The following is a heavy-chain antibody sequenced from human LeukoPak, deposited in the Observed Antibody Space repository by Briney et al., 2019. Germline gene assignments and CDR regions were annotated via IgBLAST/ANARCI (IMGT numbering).Heavy chain of an antibody. Sequence: GGSLRLSCAASGFTFSDYYMSWIRQAPGKGLEWVSYISSSGSTIYYADSEKGRFTISRDNAKNSLYLQMNSLRAEDTAVYYCASAVDTAMERVFDYWGQGTLVTVSS. CDR2: ISSSGSTI. V-gene: IGHV3-11*01. CDR1: GFTFSDYY. D-gene: IGHD5-18*01. CDR3: ASAVDTAMERVFDY. J-gene: IGHJ4*02.